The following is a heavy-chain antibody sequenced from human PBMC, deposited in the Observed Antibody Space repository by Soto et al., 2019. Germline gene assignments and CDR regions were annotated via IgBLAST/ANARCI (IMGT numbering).Heavy chain of an antibody. Sequence: QVELVQSGAEVKKPGASVKVSCKASGFTLTDYYIHWVRQAPGQGLEWMGWIHLKSGGTNYAQKFQDRVTMTRDTSISTAYMDLNRLTSDDTAVYYCARVSVDVPEWGQGTLITVSS. V-gene: IGHV1-2*02. CDR3: ARVSVDVPE. D-gene: IGHD5-12*01. CDR2: IHLKSGGT. J-gene: IGHJ4*02. CDR1: GFTLTDYY.